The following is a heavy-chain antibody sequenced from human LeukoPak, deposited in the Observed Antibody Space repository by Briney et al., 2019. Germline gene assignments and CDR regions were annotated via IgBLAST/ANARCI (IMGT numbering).Heavy chain of an antibody. J-gene: IGHJ4*02. D-gene: IGHD5-12*01. CDR2: IYYSGST. CDR3: ASLRGYNAYDPFDY. Sequence: SETLSLTCTVSGGSISSYYWSWIRQPPGKGLEWIGYIYYSGSTNYNPSLKSRVTISVDMPKNQFSLKLSSVTVADTAVYYCASLRGYNAYDPFDYWGQGTLVTVSS. V-gene: IGHV4-59*08. CDR1: GGSISSYY.